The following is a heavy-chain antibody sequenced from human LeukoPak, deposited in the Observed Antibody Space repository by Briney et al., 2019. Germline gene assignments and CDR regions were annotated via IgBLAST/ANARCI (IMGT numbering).Heavy chain of an antibody. CDR3: ARDSGGHYYFDY. V-gene: IGHV4-31*03. Sequence: PSETLSLTCTVSGSSISSGGYYWSWIRQHPGKGLEWIGYIYYGGSTYYNPSLKSRVIISVDTSKNQFSLKLSSVTAADTAVYYCARDSGGHYYFDYWGQGTLVTVSS. CDR1: GSSISSGGYY. CDR2: IYYGGST. D-gene: IGHD3-10*01. J-gene: IGHJ4*02.